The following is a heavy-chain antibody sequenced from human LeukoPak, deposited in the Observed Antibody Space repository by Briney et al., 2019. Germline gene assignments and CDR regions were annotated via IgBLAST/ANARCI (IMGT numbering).Heavy chain of an antibody. J-gene: IGHJ4*02. D-gene: IGHD3-22*01. Sequence: SETLSLTCNVSGGSIISHYWSWIRQPPGKGLEWIGYIYYSVNTNYNPPLKSRVTISIDTSKNQFSLKLSPVTAADTAVYYCARHGLYDRSGYYTFDYWGQGTLVTVSS. CDR1: GGSIISHY. CDR3: ARHGLYDRSGYYTFDY. CDR2: IYYSVNT. V-gene: IGHV4-59*08.